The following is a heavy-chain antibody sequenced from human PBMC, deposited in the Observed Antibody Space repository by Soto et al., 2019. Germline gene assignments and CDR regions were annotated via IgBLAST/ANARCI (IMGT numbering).Heavy chain of an antibody. V-gene: IGHV1-8*01. CDR2: MNPNSGNT. Sequence: QVQLVQSGAEVKKPGASVKGSCKASGYTFISYDINWVRQATGQGLEWMGWMNPNSGNTGYAQKFQGRVTMTRNTSISTAYMELSSLRSEDTAVYYCARARYLYGGNSGALAYWGQGTLVTVSS. J-gene: IGHJ4*02. CDR1: GYTFISYD. D-gene: IGHD2-21*02. CDR3: ARARYLYGGNSGALAY.